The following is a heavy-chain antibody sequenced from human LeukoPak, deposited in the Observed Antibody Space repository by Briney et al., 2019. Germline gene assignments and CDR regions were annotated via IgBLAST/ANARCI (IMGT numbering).Heavy chain of an antibody. D-gene: IGHD5-24*01. CDR3: ARASRDGYNQNFDH. V-gene: IGHV5-51*01. Sequence: GEPLKISCKGLGYIFSTYWNAWVRQRPGKGLEWMGIIYPGGSETRYDPSFQGQVTISADTSTSTAYLQWSSLRASDTAMYYCARASRDGYNQNFDHWGQGTQVTVSS. J-gene: IGHJ4*02. CDR1: GYIFSTYW. CDR2: IYPGGSET.